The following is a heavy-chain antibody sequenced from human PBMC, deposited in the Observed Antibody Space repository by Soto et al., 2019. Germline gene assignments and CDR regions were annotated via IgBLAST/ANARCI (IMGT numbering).Heavy chain of an antibody. J-gene: IGHJ6*02. CDR3: ARADYEILTGSYAMDV. CDR2: VSTNGAT. V-gene: IGHV4-4*07. D-gene: IGHD3-9*01. Sequence: SETLSLTCTVSDDFISSYYWNWIRQPAGKGLEWIGRVSTNGATNYNPSLESRVTMSVDTSKNQFSLKLTSVTAADTAMYFCARADYEILTGSYAMDVWGQGTTVTVSS. CDR1: DDFISSYY.